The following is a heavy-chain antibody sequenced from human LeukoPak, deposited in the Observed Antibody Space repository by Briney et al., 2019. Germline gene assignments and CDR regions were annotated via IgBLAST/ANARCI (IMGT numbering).Heavy chain of an antibody. D-gene: IGHD3-22*01. Sequence: PGGSLRLSCAASGFTFSSYWMHWVRQAPGKGLVWVSRINTDGSSTSYADSVKGRFTISRDSAKNTLYLQMNSLRAEDTAVYYCARGIEGYYYDSSGYYFDYWGQGTLVTVSS. V-gene: IGHV3-74*01. CDR3: ARGIEGYYYDSSGYYFDY. CDR2: INTDGSST. CDR1: GFTFSSYW. J-gene: IGHJ4*02.